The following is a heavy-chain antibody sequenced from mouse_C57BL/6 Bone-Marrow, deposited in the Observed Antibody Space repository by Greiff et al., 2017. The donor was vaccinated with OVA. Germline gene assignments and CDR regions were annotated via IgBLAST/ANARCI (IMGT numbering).Heavy chain of an antibody. CDR2: ISNLAYSI. CDR1: GFTFSDYG. J-gene: IGHJ1*03. CDR3: ARLGRGDWYFDV. Sequence: DVQLVESGGGLVQPGGSLKLSCAASGFTFSDYGMAWVRQAPRKGPEWVAFISNLAYSIYYADTVTGRFTISRENAKNTLYLEMSSLRSEDTAMYYCARLGRGDWYFDVWGTGTTVTVSS. V-gene: IGHV5-15*01. D-gene: IGHD4-1*01.